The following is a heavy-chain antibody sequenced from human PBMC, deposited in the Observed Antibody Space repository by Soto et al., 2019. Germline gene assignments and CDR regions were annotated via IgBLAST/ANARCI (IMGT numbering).Heavy chain of an antibody. Sequence: EVQLVESGGGLVQPGGSLRLSCAASGFTFSSYWMHWVRQPPGKGLVWVSRINSDGSSTSYADSVKGRFTISRNKAKNTLYLQMNSLRAEDTAVYYCVRTSLVVAAATREDYWGQGTLVTVSS. V-gene: IGHV3-74*01. D-gene: IGHD2-15*01. J-gene: IGHJ4*02. CDR2: INSDGSST. CDR1: GFTFSSYW. CDR3: VRTSLVVAAATREDY.